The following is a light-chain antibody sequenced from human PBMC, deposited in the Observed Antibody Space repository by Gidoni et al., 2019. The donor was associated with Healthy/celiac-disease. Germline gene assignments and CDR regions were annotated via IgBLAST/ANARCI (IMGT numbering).Light chain of an antibody. CDR1: SSDVGGYNY. CDR2: DVS. Sequence: QSALTQPRSVSGSPGQSVTLSCTGTSSDVGGYNYVSWYQQHPGKAPKLMMYDVSKRPSGVPDRFSGSKSGNTASLTISGRQAEDEADYYCCSYAGSYTYVFGTGTKVTVL. V-gene: IGLV2-11*01. J-gene: IGLJ1*01. CDR3: CSYAGSYTYV.